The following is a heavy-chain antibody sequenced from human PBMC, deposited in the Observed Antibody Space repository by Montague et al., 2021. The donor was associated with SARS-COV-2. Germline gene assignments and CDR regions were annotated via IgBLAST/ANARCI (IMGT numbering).Heavy chain of an antibody. Sequence: SLRLSCAASGFTFSIYALSWVRQAPGKGPQWVSTFTGGNTFYADSVKXXFTISRDNYKNTLYLQMNSLGAEDTAIYYCAKAEESGNYLSVGLDSWGPGTLVTVSS. CDR2: FTGGNT. J-gene: IGHJ4*02. V-gene: IGHV3-23*01. D-gene: IGHD2/OR15-2a*01. CDR1: GFTFSIYA. CDR3: AKAEESGNYLSVGLDS.